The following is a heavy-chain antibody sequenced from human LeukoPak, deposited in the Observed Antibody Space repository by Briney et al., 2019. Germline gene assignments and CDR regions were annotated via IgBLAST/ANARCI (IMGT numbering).Heavy chain of an antibody. CDR2: IYYSEST. Sequence: PSETLSLTCTVSGGSISSGGYYWSWIRQPPGKGLEWIGYIYYSESTYYNPSLKSRVTISVDTSTNQFSLKLNSVTAADTAVYYCARLPSTGYSNSWYLDFWGQGTLVTVSS. CDR1: GGSISSGGYY. V-gene: IGHV4-30-4*08. J-gene: IGHJ4*02. CDR3: ARLPSTGYSNSWYLDF. D-gene: IGHD6-13*01.